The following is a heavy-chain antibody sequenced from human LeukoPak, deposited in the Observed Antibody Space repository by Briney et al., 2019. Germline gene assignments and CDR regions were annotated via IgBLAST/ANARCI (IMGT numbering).Heavy chain of an antibody. Sequence: SVKVSCKASGGTFSSYAISWVRQAPGQGLEWMGGIIPIFGTANYAQKFQGRVTITADESTSTAYMELSSLRSEDTAVYYCASDPPGGRYGMDVWGKGATVTVSS. CDR2: IIPIFGTA. D-gene: IGHD3-16*01. CDR3: ASDPPGGRYGMDV. J-gene: IGHJ6*04. V-gene: IGHV1-69*01. CDR1: GGTFSSYA.